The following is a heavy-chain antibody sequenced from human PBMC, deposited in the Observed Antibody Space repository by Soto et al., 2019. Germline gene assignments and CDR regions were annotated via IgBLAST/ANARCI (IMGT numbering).Heavy chain of an antibody. CDR3: ALVWRSRLNWIDP. D-gene: IGHD3-16*01. CDR1: GFTFSSYA. CDR2: ISNDGSKK. Sequence: QVQLVESGGGVVQPGRSLRLSCAASGFTFSSYAMHWVRQAPGKGLEWVAVISNDGSKKNYADSVKGRFTISRDNSKNTLDLQMNSLRAEDTAVYYCALVWRSRLNWIDPWGQGTLVTVSS. J-gene: IGHJ5*02. V-gene: IGHV3-30-3*01.